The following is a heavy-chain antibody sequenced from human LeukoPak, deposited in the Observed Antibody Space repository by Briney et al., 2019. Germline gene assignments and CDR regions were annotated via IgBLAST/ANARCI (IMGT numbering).Heavy chain of an antibody. V-gene: IGHV3-48*03. D-gene: IGHD5-24*01. CDR3: AREGADGYNVGFDY. CDR1: LVTFSVAE. J-gene: IGHJ4*02. Sequence: GALRLSSAPSLVTFSVAEMRSVCEAPRAGGWCGSYIYSSGSNIYYADSVKGRFTISRDNAKNSLYLQMNSLRVEDTAVYYCAREGADGYNVGFDYWGQGTLVTVSS. CDR2: IYSSGSNI.